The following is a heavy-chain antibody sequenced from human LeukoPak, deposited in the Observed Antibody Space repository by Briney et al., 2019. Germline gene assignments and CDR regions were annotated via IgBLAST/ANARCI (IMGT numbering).Heavy chain of an antibody. D-gene: IGHD3-10*01. CDR2: IYHSGST. V-gene: IGHV4-4*02. Sequence: SETLSLTCAVSGGSISGSNWWNWVRQPPGKGLEWIGQIYHSGSTNYNPSLKSRVTISVDTSKNQFSLKLSSVTAADTAVYYCARHRVLWFGELLSSGFDYWGQGTLVTVSS. CDR3: ARHRVLWFGELLSSGFDY. CDR1: GGSISGSNW. J-gene: IGHJ4*02.